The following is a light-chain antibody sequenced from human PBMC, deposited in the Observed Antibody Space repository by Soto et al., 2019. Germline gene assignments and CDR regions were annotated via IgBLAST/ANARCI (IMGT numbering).Light chain of an antibody. V-gene: IGLV2-11*01. CDR3: CSFAGSYTSYV. CDR1: SSGVGVSNY. CDR2: DVN. J-gene: IGLJ1*01. Sequence: QSVLTQPLSVSGSPGQSVTISCTGTSSGVGVSNYVSWYRQNPGKAPKLMIFDVNKRPSGVPDRFSGSKSGNTASLTISGLQAEDEADYYCCSFAGSYTSYVFGTGTKVTVL.